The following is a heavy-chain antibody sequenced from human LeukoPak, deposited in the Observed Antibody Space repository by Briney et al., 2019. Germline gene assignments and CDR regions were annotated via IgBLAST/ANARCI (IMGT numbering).Heavy chain of an antibody. V-gene: IGHV4-59*01. D-gene: IGHD6-13*01. CDR3: ARYGSSWYRAYFDY. J-gene: IGHJ4*02. CDR1: GGSISSYY. Sequence: SETLSLTCTVSGGSISSYYWSWIRQPPGKGLEWIGYIYYSGSTNYSPSLKSRVTISVDTSKNQFSLKLSSVTAADTAVYYCARYGSSWYRAYFDYWGQGTLVTVSS. CDR2: IYYSGST.